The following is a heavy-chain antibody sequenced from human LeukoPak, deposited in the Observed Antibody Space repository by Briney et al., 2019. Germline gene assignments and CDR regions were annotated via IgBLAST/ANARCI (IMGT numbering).Heavy chain of an antibody. CDR2: IGGGGVDR. J-gene: IGHJ3*01. Sequence: PPGGSLSLACVASGFTFTVFAVKWVRQVPGEGRGCVSHIGGGGVDREYEESVKGRFTVSRDNSRNSLYLQMNSLRGEDTAIYYCVKDSIERNGVYDAFDVWGQGTKVTVAS. CDR3: VKDSIERNGVYDAFDV. V-gene: IGHV3-23*01. D-gene: IGHD2-8*01. CDR1: GFTFTVFA.